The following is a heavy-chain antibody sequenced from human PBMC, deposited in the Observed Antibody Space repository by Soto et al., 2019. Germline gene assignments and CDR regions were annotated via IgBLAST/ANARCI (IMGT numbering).Heavy chain of an antibody. CDR1: GDSVSSNSAA. D-gene: IGHD2-2*01. Sequence: PSQTLSLTCATSGDSVSSNSAAWNWIRQSPSRGLEWLGRTYYRSKWYNDYAVSVKSRITINPDTSKNQFSLQLNSVTPEDTAVYYCARAGSSTTSILSYYYYYGMDVWGQGTTVTVS. CDR2: TYYRSKWYN. CDR3: ARAGSSTTSILSYYYYYGMDV. V-gene: IGHV6-1*01. J-gene: IGHJ6*02.